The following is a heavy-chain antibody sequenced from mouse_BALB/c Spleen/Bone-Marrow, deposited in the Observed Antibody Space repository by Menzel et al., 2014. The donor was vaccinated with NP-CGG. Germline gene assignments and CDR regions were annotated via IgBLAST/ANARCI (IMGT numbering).Heavy chain of an antibody. Sequence: LXXSGAELVRPGTSVKVSCKAAGYTFTNYWIGWIKQRPGHGLEWIGDIYPGGGYTNYNEKFQGKATLTADTSSSTAYMQLSSLTSEDSAIFYCAIRGDISGYGFAYWGQGTLVTVSA. J-gene: IGHJ3*01. D-gene: IGHD3-2*01. CDR1: GYTFTNYW. V-gene: IGHV1-63*02. CDR2: IYPGGGYT. CDR3: AIRGDISGYGFAY.